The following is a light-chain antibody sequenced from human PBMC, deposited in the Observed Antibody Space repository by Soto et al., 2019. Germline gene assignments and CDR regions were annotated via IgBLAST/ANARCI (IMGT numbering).Light chain of an antibody. J-gene: IGLJ1*01. Sequence: QSALTQPASVSGSPGQSITISCTGTSNDVGVYNYVSWYQHHPGKAPKLMIYEVNKRPSGVPDRFSGSKSGSTASLTISGLQAEDEADYYCCSYAGTSTFLFGTGTKLTVL. CDR3: CSYAGTSTFL. CDR2: EVN. CDR1: SNDVGVYNY. V-gene: IGLV2-11*01.